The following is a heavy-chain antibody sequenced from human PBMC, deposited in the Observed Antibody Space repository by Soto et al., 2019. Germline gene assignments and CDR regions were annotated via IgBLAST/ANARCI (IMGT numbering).Heavy chain of an antibody. CDR1: GYTFTSYA. J-gene: IGHJ4*02. V-gene: IGHV1-3*01. CDR2: INAGNGNT. D-gene: IGHD5-12*01. CDR3: ARWLNHRRLFDY. Sequence: ASVKVSCKASGYTFTSYAMHWVRQAPGQRLEWMGWINAGNGNTKYSQKFQGRVTITRDTSASTAYMELSSLRSEDTAVYYCARWLNHRRLFDYWGQGTLVTVSS.